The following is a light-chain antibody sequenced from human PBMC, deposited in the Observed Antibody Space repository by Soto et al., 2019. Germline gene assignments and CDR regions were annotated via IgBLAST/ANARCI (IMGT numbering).Light chain of an antibody. CDR3: QQSYRTPRT. Sequence: DIQMTQSPSSLSASVGDRVTITCRASQSITTSLNWYQHKPGKAPKLLIHDASSLDSGVPSRLRGSRSGTDFTLGISSLQPEYFATYYCQQSYRTPRTFGQGTKVVIK. CDR2: DAS. J-gene: IGKJ1*01. CDR1: QSITTS. V-gene: IGKV1-39*01.